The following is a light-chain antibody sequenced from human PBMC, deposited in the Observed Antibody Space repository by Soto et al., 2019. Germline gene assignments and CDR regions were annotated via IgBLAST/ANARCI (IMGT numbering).Light chain of an antibody. J-gene: IGLJ2*01. CDR2: EDS. CDR3: WSYAGRSTLV. Sequence: QAVVTQPASVSGSPGQSITISCTGTSRDVGSYNLVSWYQQHPGKAPKLMIYEDSKRPSGVSNRFSGSKSGSTASLTISGLQAEDEADYYCWSYAGRSTLVFGGGTKLTVL. CDR1: SRDVGSYNL. V-gene: IGLV2-23*01.